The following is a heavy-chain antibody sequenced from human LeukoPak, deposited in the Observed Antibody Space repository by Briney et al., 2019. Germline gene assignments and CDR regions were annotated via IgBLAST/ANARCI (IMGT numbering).Heavy chain of an antibody. D-gene: IGHD3-16*02. J-gene: IGHJ4*02. V-gene: IGHV4-34*01. CDR1: GGSFSGYY. Sequence: NSSETLSLTCAVYGGSFSGYYWSWIRQPPGKGLEWIGEINHSGSTNYNPSLKSRVTISVDTSKNQFSLKLSSVTAADTAVYYCARGGDSSRYFDYWGQGALVTVSS. CDR2: INHSGST. CDR3: ARGGDSSRYFDY.